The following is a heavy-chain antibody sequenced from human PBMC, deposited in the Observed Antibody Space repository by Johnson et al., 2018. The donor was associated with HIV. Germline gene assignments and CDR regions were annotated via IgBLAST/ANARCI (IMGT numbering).Heavy chain of an antibody. D-gene: IGHD6-13*01. CDR3: ARVPSAAAGSRGGAFDM. CDR2: ISYDGSTN. J-gene: IGHJ3*02. CDR1: GFTFSSYD. V-gene: IGHV3-30*03. Sequence: QVQLVESGGGVVQPGRSLRLSCAASGFTFSSYDMHWVRQAPGKGLEWVAVISYDGSTNYSADYVKGRFPISRDNYKNTLYLQMNSLRAEDTAVYYCARVPSAAAGSRGGAFDMWGQGTMVTVSS.